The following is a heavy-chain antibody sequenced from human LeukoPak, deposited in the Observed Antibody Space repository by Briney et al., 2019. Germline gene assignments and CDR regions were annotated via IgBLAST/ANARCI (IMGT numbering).Heavy chain of an antibody. CDR3: TTDRGEYSNVLVDWFDP. D-gene: IGHD2-8*02. J-gene: IGHJ5*02. CDR1: GFTFSNAW. V-gene: IGHV3-15*01. Sequence: PGGSLRLSCAASGFTFSNAWMSWVRQAPGKGLEWVGRIKSKTDGGTTDYAAPVKGRFTISRDDSKNTLYLQMNSLKTEDTAVYYCTTDRGEYSNVLVDWFDPWGQGTLVTVSS. CDR2: IKSKTDGGTT.